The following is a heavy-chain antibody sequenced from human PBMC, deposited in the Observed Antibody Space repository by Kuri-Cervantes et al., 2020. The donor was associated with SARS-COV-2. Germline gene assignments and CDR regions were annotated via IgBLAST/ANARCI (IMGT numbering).Heavy chain of an antibody. D-gene: IGHD2-2*02. J-gene: IGHJ6*03. CDR2: INPDSGGT. CDR3: ARGSLVPLRRYQLLYPLRNYYYYMDV. Sequence: ASVKVSCKASGYTFTGYYMHWVRQAPGQGLEWMGWINPDSGGTNYAQKFQGRVTMTRDTSTSTVYMELSSLRSEDTAVYYCARGSLVPLRRYQLLYPLRNYYYYMDVWGKGTTVTVSS. CDR1: GYTFTGYY. V-gene: IGHV1-2*02.